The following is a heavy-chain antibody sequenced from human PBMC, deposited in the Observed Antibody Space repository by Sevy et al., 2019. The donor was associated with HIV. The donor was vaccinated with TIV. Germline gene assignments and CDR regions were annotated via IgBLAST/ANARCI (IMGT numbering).Heavy chain of an antibody. J-gene: IGHJ4*02. CDR3: ASTRDYYESNDDYFDF. Sequence: ASVKVSCKVSGSTLTQLSMHWVRQAPGIGLEWMVTFDPEDGKTLYPQKFQGRVTMTEDTSTHTAYMELSSLTSEDTATYYCASTRDYYESNDDYFDFWGQGTLVTVSS. CDR2: FDPEDGKT. V-gene: IGHV1-24*01. D-gene: IGHD3-22*01. CDR1: GSTLTQLS.